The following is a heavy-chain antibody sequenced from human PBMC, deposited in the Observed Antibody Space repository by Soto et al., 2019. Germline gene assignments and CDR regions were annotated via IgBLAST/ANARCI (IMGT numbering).Heavy chain of an antibody. Sequence: EVQLVESGGGLVQPGGSLRLSCAASGFTFSSYWMSWFRQAPGKGLEWGANIKKDGSEENYVDSVKGRFTISRDNAKNALYLQMNSLRVEDTAVYYCAREIAARLWGKGTTVTVSS. D-gene: IGHD6-6*01. CDR2: IKKDGSEE. CDR1: GFTFSSYW. CDR3: AREIAARL. V-gene: IGHV3-7*01. J-gene: IGHJ6*04.